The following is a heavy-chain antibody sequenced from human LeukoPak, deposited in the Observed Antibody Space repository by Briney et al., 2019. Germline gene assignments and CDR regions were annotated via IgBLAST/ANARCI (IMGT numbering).Heavy chain of an antibody. CDR2: IWYDGSNK. V-gene: IGHV3-33*08. CDR3: ARDRSYYYDSSATNWFDP. CDR1: GFTFSSYE. D-gene: IGHD3-22*01. J-gene: IGHJ5*02. Sequence: SGGSLRLSCAASGFTFSSYEMNWVRQAPGKGLEWVAVIWYDGSNKYYADSVKGRFTISRDNSKNTLYLQMNSLRAEDTAVYYCARDRSYYYDSSATNWFDPWGQGTLVTVSS.